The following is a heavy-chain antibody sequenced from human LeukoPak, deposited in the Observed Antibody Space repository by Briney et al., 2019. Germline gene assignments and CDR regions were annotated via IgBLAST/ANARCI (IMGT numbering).Heavy chain of an antibody. D-gene: IGHD3-22*01. J-gene: IGHJ5*02. CDR3: ARHPPDYYDSSGYYFPFDP. Sequence: KISCKASGGTFSSYTISWVRQAPGQGLEWMGRIIPILGIANYAQKFQGRVTITADKSTSTAYMELSSLRSEDTAVYYCARHPPDYYDSSGYYFPFDPWGQGTLVTVSS. CDR1: GGTFSSYT. CDR2: IIPILGIA. V-gene: IGHV1-69*02.